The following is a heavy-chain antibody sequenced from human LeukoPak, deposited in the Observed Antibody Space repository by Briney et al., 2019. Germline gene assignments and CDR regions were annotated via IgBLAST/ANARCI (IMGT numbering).Heavy chain of an antibody. CDR1: GFTFSSYA. J-gene: IGHJ6*02. D-gene: IGHD3-9*01. V-gene: IGHV3-23*01. CDR3: ARELRYFDWTTTYYYGMDV. CDR2: ISGSGGST. Sequence: GGSLRLSCAASGFTFSSYAMSWVRQAPGKGLEWVSAISGSGGSTYYADSVKGRFTISRDNAKNSLYLQMNSLRAEDTAVYYCARELRYFDWTTTYYYGMDVWGQGTTVTVSS.